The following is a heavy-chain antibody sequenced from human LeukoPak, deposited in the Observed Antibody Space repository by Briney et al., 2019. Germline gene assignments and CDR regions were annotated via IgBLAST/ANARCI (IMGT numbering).Heavy chain of an antibody. Sequence: GGSLRLSCPASAFTFSNAWMSWVSQAPGKGLEWVGRIKSKTDGGTTDYAAPVKGRFTISRDDSKNTLYLQMNSMKTEDTPVYYCTRDLEVCGYNHYYNYMDVWGKGTTVTVSS. V-gene: IGHV3-15*01. J-gene: IGHJ6*03. D-gene: IGHD5-24*01. CDR3: TRDLEVCGYNHYYNYMDV. CDR1: AFTFSNAW. CDR2: IKSKTDGGTT.